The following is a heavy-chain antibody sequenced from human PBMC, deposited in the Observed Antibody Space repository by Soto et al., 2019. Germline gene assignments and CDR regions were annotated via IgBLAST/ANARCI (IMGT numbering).Heavy chain of an antibody. CDR3: ARGGCSSTSCYGSENWFDP. Sequence: SETLSLTCAVAGGSISSGGYSWSWIRKPPGKGLEWIGYIYHSGSTYYNPPLKSRVTISVDRSKNQFSLKLSSVTAADTAVYYCARGGCSSTSCYGSENWFDPWGQGTLVTVSS. J-gene: IGHJ5*02. V-gene: IGHV4-30-2*01. CDR1: GGSISSGGYS. CDR2: IYHSGST. D-gene: IGHD2-2*01.